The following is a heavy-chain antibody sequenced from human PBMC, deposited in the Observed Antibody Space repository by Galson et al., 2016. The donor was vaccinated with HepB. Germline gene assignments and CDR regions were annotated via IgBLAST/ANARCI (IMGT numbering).Heavy chain of an antibody. V-gene: IGHV3-53*01. CDR1: GLIVSNDY. CDR2: LYPGGRI. Sequence: LRLSCAASGLIVSNDYMNWVRQAPGKGLEWVSVLYPGGRIYYADSVKGRFTISRDNSRNTLHLQMNSLTAEDTAIYYCANLRGGYSGPRYYDYFNGMDVWGQGTTVTVSS. D-gene: IGHD5-12*01. J-gene: IGHJ6*02. CDR3: ANLRGGYSGPRYYDYFNGMDV.